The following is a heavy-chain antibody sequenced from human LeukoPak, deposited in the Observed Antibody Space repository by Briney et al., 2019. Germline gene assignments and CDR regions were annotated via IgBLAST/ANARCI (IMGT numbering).Heavy chain of an antibody. D-gene: IGHD6-13*01. CDR3: ARRVHSSSWSSYFDY. CDR1: GYSISSGYY. V-gene: IGHV4-38-2*02. CDR2: IYHTGST. Sequence: PSETLSLTCTVSGYSISSGYYWGWIRQPPGKGLEWIGSIYHTGSTYRNASLESRVSISVDTSKNQFFLKLSSVTAADTAVYYCARRVHSSSWSSYFDYWGQETLVTVSS. J-gene: IGHJ4*02.